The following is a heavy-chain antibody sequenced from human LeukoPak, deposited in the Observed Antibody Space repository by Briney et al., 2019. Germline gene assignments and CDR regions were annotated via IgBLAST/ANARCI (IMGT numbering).Heavy chain of an antibody. J-gene: IGHJ5*02. CDR2: IYTSGST. CDR3: ARDGYDILTGLQNWFDP. Sequence: PSETLSLTCTVSGGSISSYYWSWIRQPAGKGLEWIGRIYTSGSTNYGPSLKSRVTMSVDTSKNQFSLKLSSVTAADTAVYYCARDGYDILTGLQNWFDPWGQGTLVTVSS. D-gene: IGHD3-9*01. V-gene: IGHV4-4*07. CDR1: GGSISSYY.